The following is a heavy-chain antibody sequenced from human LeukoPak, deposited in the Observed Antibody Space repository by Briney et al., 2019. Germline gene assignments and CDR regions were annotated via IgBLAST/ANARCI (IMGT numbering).Heavy chain of an antibody. CDR1: GGSISTSNYY. CDR2: IFYSGST. Sequence: SETLSLTCTVSGGSISTSNYYWGWIRQPPGKGLEWIGNIFYSGSTYYSPSLRSRVTISLDTSKNQFSLNLSSVTAADTALYYCARDAPTAYCSGGTCYFDYWGQGTLVTVSS. J-gene: IGHJ4*02. D-gene: IGHD2-15*01. CDR3: ARDAPTAYCSGGTCYFDY. V-gene: IGHV4-39*07.